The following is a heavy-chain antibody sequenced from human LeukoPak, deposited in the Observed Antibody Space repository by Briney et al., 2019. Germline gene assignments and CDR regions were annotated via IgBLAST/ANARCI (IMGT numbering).Heavy chain of an antibody. CDR3: AKSNGYGLVDI. CDR2: IYHSGST. D-gene: IGHD3-10*01. Sequence: PSETLSLTCTVSGYSIGSGYYWGWIRQPPGKGLEWIGSIYHSGSTYYSPSLKSRVTISLDTSRNQFSLKLNSVTAADTAVYYCAKSNGYGLVDIWGQGTMVTVSS. J-gene: IGHJ3*02. CDR1: GYSIGSGYY. V-gene: IGHV4-38-2*02.